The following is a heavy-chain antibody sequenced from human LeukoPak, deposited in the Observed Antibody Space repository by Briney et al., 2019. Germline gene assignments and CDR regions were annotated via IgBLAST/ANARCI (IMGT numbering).Heavy chain of an antibody. J-gene: IGHJ4*02. D-gene: IGHD3-10*01. CDR2: IYSGGST. CDR1: GLTVSSNY. Sequence: GGSLRLSCAASGLTVSSNYMSWVRQAPGKGLEWVSVIYSGGSTYYADSVKGRFTISRDNSKNTLYLQMNSLRAEDTAVYYCAKEPPREEVGSRGVIDYWGQGTLVTVSS. V-gene: IGHV3-53*01. CDR3: AKEPPREEVGSRGVIDY.